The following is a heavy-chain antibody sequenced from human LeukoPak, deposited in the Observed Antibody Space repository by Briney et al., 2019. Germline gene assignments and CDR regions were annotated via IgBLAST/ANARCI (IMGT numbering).Heavy chain of an antibody. CDR2: PCDRAGSS. V-gene: IGHV3-23*01. CDR3: SNKRIVGITPLDY. CDR1: GFTFSTYG. D-gene: IGHD1-26*01. Sequence: GGSLRLSCVASGFTFSTYGMSWVRQAPGEGLEWVSTPCDRAGSSSYSDSVKGRFTISRDNSKNTLYLQMDSLTAEDTAVYYCSNKRIVGITPLDYWGQGTLVIVSS. J-gene: IGHJ4*02.